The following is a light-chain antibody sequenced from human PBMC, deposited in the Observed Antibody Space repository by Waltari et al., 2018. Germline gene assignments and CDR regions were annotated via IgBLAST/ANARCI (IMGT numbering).Light chain of an antibody. V-gene: IGKV1-33*01. J-gene: IGKJ5*01. CDR2: DAS. Sequence: DIQMTQTPSSLSASVGDRVTISCQARQDINNYLNWYQQKPGKAPKLLIYDASNLEIGVPSRFSGGGSGTDFTLNITSLQPEDIATYYCQQYENLPLTFGQGTRLEI. CDR1: QDINNY. CDR3: QQYENLPLT.